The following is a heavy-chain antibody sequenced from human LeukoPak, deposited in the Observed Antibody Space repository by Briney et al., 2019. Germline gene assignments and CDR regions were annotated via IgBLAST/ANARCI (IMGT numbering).Heavy chain of an antibody. Sequence: PGGSLRLSCGGSGFTFSSYAMSWVRQAPGKGLEWVSAISGSGTDTFYANSVKGRFTISRDNPKNTLYLQMNSLRAEDTAVYYCAKHSGFMAAGPTFDYWGQGTLVTVSS. CDR3: AKHSGFMAAGPTFDY. CDR2: ISGSGTDT. CDR1: GFTFSSYA. V-gene: IGHV3-23*01. J-gene: IGHJ4*02. D-gene: IGHD6-13*01.